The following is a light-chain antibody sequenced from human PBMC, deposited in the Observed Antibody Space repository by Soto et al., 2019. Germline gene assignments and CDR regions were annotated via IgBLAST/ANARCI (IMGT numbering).Light chain of an antibody. V-gene: IGKV3-20*01. CDR2: GAS. Sequence: EIVLTQSPGTLSLSPGERATLSCRASQSVSSSYLAWYQQKPGQAPRLLIYGASSRATGIPDRFSGSGSVTDFTLTISRLEPEDVAVYYCQQYCSSPWTFGQGTKVDIK. CDR1: QSVSSSY. CDR3: QQYCSSPWT. J-gene: IGKJ1*01.